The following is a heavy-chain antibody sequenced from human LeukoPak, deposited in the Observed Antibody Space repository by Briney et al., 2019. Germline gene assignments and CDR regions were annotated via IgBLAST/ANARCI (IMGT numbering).Heavy chain of an antibody. Sequence: PSETLSLTCTVSGGSINGYYWSWIRQPPGKGLEWIGYIYYSGSTNYNPSLKSRVTISVDTSKNQFSLKLSSVTAADTAVYYCARGEGADDYDVFDIWGQGTMVTVSS. J-gene: IGHJ3*02. CDR2: IYYSGST. CDR3: ARGEGADDYDVFDI. V-gene: IGHV4-59*08. CDR1: GGSINGYY. D-gene: IGHD4-11*01.